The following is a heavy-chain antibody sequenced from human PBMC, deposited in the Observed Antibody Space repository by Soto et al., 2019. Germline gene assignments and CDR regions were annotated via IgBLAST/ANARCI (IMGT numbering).Heavy chain of an antibody. V-gene: IGHV3-33*01. Sequence: GGSLRLSCAASGFTFSSYGMHWVRQAPGKGLEWVAVIWYDGSNKYYADSVKGRFTISRDNSKNTLYLQMNSLRAEDTAVYYCARDAGDIVVVPAATEGYNWFDPWGQGTLVTVSS. CDR3: ARDAGDIVVVPAATEGYNWFDP. CDR1: GFTFSSYG. J-gene: IGHJ5*02. CDR2: IWYDGSNK. D-gene: IGHD2-2*01.